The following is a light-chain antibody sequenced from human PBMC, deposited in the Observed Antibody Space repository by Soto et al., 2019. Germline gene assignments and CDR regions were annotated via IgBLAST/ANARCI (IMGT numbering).Light chain of an antibody. V-gene: IGKV3-11*01. CDR3: QQRRDWPPLS. Sequence: EIVLTQSPATLSLSPGERATLSGRASQSVSSYLDWYHQKPGQAPRLLIDDASNRATGVPTRLSGSGYGTDCALTISSRELEDFGVYCCQQRRDWPPLSYGGGTKVELE. CDR2: DAS. J-gene: IGKJ4*01. CDR1: QSVSSY.